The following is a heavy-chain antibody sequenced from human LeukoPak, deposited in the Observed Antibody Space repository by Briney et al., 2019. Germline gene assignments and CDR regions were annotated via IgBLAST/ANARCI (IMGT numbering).Heavy chain of an antibody. CDR2: IRSKAYGGTT. D-gene: IGHD6-13*01. Sequence: GGSLRLSCTASGFTFGDYAMSWVRQAPGKGLEWVGFIRSKAYGGTTEYAASVKGRFTISRDDSKSIAYLQMSSLKTEDTAVYYCTRVGEQQLTYYYYYMDVWGKGTTVTVSS. V-gene: IGHV3-49*04. CDR1: GFTFGDYA. J-gene: IGHJ6*03. CDR3: TRVGEQQLTYYYYYMDV.